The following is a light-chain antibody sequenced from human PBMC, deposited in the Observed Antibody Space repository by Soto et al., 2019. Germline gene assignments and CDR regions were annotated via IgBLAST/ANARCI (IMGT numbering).Light chain of an antibody. CDR3: ATWDSSLSAGV. CDR2: DNN. J-gene: IGLJ2*01. Sequence: SVLTQPPSVSAAPGQKVTISCSGSSSNIGNNYVSWYQHLPGTAPKLLIYDNNKRPSGIPDRFSGSKSGTSATLGITGLQTGVEADYYCATWDSSLSAGVFGGGTKLTVL. CDR1: SSNIGNNY. V-gene: IGLV1-51*01.